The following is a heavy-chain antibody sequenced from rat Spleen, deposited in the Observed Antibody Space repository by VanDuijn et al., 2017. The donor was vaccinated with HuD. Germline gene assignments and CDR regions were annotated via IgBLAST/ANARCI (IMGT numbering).Heavy chain of an antibody. V-gene: IGHV5-19*01. CDR2: ISPSGVGT. J-gene: IGHJ2*01. D-gene: IGHD1-4*01. CDR3: ARRHHGYTDYFDY. Sequence: EVQLVESGGGLVQPGRSLKLSCAASGFTFSNYGMHWIRQAPTRGLEWVASISPSGVGTSFRDSVKGRFTLSRYNAKSTLYLQMDSLRSEDTATYYCARRHHGYTDYFDYWGQGVMVTVSS. CDR1: GFTFSNYG.